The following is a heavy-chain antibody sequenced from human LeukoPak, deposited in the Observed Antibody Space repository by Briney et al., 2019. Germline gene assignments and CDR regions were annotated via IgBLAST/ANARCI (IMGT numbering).Heavy chain of an antibody. CDR3: ARERQTGMVYYYYGMDV. Sequence: NPGGSLRLSCAASGFTFNSYSMNWVRQAPGKGLEWVSSISRSSTYIYYADSMKGRFTISRDNAKNSLYLQMNSLRAEDTAMYYCARERQTGMVYYYYGMDVWGQGTTVTVSS. J-gene: IGHJ6*02. CDR1: GFTFNSYS. D-gene: IGHD1-1*01. V-gene: IGHV3-21*01. CDR2: ISRSSTYI.